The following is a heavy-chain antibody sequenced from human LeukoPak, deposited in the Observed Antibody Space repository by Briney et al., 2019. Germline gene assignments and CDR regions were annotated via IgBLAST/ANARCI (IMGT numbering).Heavy chain of an antibody. Sequence: GGSLRLSCAASGFTFSSYEMNWVRQAPGKGLEWVSYISSSGSTKYYADSLMGRFTLSRDNAKNSLYLQMSSLRAEDTAVYYCARGGTFGVDISDYWGQGTLVTVSS. CDR1: GFTFSSYE. J-gene: IGHJ4*02. CDR2: ISSSGSTK. D-gene: IGHD3-3*01. CDR3: ARGGTFGVDISDY. V-gene: IGHV3-48*03.